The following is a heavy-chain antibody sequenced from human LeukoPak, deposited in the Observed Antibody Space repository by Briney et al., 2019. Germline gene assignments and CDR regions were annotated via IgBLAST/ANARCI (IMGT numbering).Heavy chain of an antibody. CDR2: ISYDGSNK. CDR3: ARGGSVEGDY. J-gene: IGHJ4*02. Sequence: GGSLRLSCAASGFTFSSYAMHWVRQAPGKGLEWVAVISYDGSNKYYADSVKGRFTISRDNSKNTLYLQMNSLRAEDTAVYYCARGGSVEGDYWGQGTLVTVSS. V-gene: IGHV3-30*04. CDR1: GFTFSSYA. D-gene: IGHD2-15*01.